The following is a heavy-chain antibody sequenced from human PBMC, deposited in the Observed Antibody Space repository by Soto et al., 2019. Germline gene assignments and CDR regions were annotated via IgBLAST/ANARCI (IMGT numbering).Heavy chain of an antibody. Sequence: SVKVSCKASGGTFSSYAISWVRQAPGQGLEWMGGIIPIFGTANYAQKFQGRVTITADESTSTAYMELSSLRSEDTAVYYCARVAVGLAVAGTARHPDYYYDYGMDVWGQGTTVTVSS. J-gene: IGHJ6*02. CDR3: ARVAVGLAVAGTARHPDYYYDYGMDV. V-gene: IGHV1-69*13. CDR1: GGTFSSYA. D-gene: IGHD6-19*01. CDR2: IIPIFGTA.